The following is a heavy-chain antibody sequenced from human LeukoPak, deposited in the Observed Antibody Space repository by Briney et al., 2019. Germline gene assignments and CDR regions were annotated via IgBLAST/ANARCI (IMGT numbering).Heavy chain of an antibody. CDR2: IYYSGST. CDR3: ARDVHVEMATITAPT. V-gene: IGHV4-31*03. CDR1: GGSISSVGYY. Sequence: SETLSLTCTVSGGSISSVGYYWSWIRQHPGKGLEWIGYIYYSGSTYYNPSLKSRVTISVDTSKNQFSLKLSSVTAADTAVYYCARDVHVEMATITAPTWGQGTLVTVSS. J-gene: IGHJ5*02. D-gene: IGHD5-24*01.